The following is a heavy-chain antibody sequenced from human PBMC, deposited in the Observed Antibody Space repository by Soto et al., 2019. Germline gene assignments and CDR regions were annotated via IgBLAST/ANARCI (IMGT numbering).Heavy chain of an antibody. V-gene: IGHV4-38-2*01. J-gene: IGHJ5*02. CDR2: IYQTGTT. D-gene: IGHD3-3*01. CDR1: GYSINSGYY. Sequence: SETLSLTCAVSGYSINSGYYWGWIRQPPGMGLEWIGSIYQTGTTYYNPSLESRVTLSVETSKNHFPPKVRSVTAADTAVYYCARLSMSGYYHWVDRWGKGILVTVSS. CDR3: ARLSMSGYYHWVDR.